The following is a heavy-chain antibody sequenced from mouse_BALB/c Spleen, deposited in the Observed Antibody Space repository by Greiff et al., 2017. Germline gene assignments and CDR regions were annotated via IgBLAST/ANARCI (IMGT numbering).Heavy chain of an antibody. Sequence: QVQLQQSGPGLVAPSQSLSITCTVSGFSLTGYGVNWVRQPPGKGLEWLGMIWGDGSTDYNSALKSRLSISKDNSKSQVFLKMNSLQTDDTARYYCARARGQRQYYYAMDYWGQGTSVTVSS. J-gene: IGHJ4*01. V-gene: IGHV2-6-7*01. CDR2: IWGDGST. CDR3: ARARGQRQYYYAMDY. CDR1: GFSLTGYG. D-gene: IGHD1-1*02.